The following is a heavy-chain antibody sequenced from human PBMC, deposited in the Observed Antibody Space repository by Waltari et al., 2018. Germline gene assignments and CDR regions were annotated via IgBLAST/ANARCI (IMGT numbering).Heavy chain of an antibody. CDR1: GFTFSSYS. CDR2: ISSSSTI. CDR3: ARGAVVVIAIRDYGMDV. D-gene: IGHD2-21*01. V-gene: IGHV3-48*01. Sequence: EVQLVESGGGLVQPGGSLRLSCAASGFTFSSYSMNWVRQAPGKGLEWVSYISSSSTIYYADSVKGRFTISGDNANTSLYRQMSSVGAEETAVCYCARGAVVVIAIRDYGMDVWGQGTTVTVS. J-gene: IGHJ6*02.